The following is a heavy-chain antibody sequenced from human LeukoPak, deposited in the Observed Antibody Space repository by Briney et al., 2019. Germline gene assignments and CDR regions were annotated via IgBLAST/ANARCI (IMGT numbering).Heavy chain of an antibody. CDR1: GGSISSYY. CDR3: ARMYYYGSGGDY. Sequence: PSETLSLTCTVSGGSISSYYWSWIRQPPGKGLEWIGYIYYSGSTNYNPSLKSRVTISVDTSKNQFSLKLSSVTAADTAVYYCARMYYYGSGGDYWGQGTLVTVSS. V-gene: IGHV4-59*01. J-gene: IGHJ4*02. D-gene: IGHD3-10*01. CDR2: IYYSGST.